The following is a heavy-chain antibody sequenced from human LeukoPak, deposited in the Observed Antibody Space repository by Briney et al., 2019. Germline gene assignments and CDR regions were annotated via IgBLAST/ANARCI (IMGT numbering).Heavy chain of an antibody. CDR2: ISRDGTDR. Sequence: PGGSLRLSCAASGFDFGDSVMHWVRQAPGEGLEWVAIISRDGTDRRYEDSVKGRFTISRDNSERTVSLQMSSLTPGDTGLYYCAKDRGTLFDRLNFDFDLWGQGALVTVSS. J-gene: IGHJ4*02. V-gene: IGHV3-30*18. CDR3: AKDRGTLFDRLNFDFDL. D-gene: IGHD3-22*01. CDR1: GFDFGDSV.